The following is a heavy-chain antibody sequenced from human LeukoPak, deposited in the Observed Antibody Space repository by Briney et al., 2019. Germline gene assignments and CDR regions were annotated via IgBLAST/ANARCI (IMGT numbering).Heavy chain of an antibody. CDR1: GFTFSSYS. CDR3: ARGPSAGPPY. J-gene: IGHJ4*02. Sequence: GGSLRLSCAASGFTFSSYSMNWVRQAPGKGLEWVSSISSSSSYINYADSVKGRFTISRDNTKNSLYLQMNSLRAEDTAVYYCARGPSAGPPYWGQGTLVTVSS. V-gene: IGHV3-21*01. CDR2: ISSSSSYI. D-gene: IGHD6-25*01.